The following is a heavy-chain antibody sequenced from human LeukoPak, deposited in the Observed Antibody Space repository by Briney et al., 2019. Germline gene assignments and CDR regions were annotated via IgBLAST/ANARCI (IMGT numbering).Heavy chain of an antibody. Sequence: GGSLRLSCAASGFTFSSYSMNWVRQAPGKGLEWVSSISSSSSYIYYADSVKGRFTISRDNAKNSLYLQMNSLRAEDTAVHYCARGGGSSSWYLSDYWGQGTLVTVSS. V-gene: IGHV3-21*01. J-gene: IGHJ4*02. CDR3: ARGGGSSSWYLSDY. CDR2: ISSSSSYI. D-gene: IGHD6-13*01. CDR1: GFTFSSYS.